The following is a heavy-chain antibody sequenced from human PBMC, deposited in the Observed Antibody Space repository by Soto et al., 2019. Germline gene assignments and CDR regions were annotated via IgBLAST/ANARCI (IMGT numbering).Heavy chain of an antibody. D-gene: IGHD1-1*01. Sequence: GGSQRLSCAASGFTFSSHGVSCVRQVPGKGLEWIAGLSRGGGTTYYADSVKGRFTISRDNSKNILDLIMNSLKVEDTALYYCAKDGQFRTDGFDVWGQGTMVTVSS. J-gene: IGHJ3*01. CDR3: AKDGQFRTDGFDV. V-gene: IGHV3-23*01. CDR1: GFTFSSHG. CDR2: LSRGGGTT.